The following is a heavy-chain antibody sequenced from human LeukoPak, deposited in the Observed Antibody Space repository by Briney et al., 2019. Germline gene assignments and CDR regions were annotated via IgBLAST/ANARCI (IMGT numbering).Heavy chain of an antibody. Sequence: PSETLSLTCAVYGGSFSGYYWSWIRQPPGKGLEWIGEINHSGSTNYNPSLKSRVTISVDTSKNQFSLKLSPVTAADTAVYYCARGFPSGYCSSTSCGGFDPWGQGTLVTVSS. J-gene: IGHJ5*02. CDR1: GGSFSGYY. CDR2: INHSGST. D-gene: IGHD2-2*01. CDR3: ARGFPSGYCSSTSCGGFDP. V-gene: IGHV4-34*01.